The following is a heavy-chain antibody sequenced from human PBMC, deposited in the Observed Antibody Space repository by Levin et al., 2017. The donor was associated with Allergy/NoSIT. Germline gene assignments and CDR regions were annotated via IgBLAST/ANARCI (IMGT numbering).Heavy chain of an antibody. V-gene: IGHV4-59*01. J-gene: IGHJ4*02. CDR1: GGSISSYY. Sequence: SETLSLTCTVSGGSISSYYWSWIRQPPGKGLEWIGYIYYSGSTNYNPSLKSRVTISVDTSKNQFSLKLSSVTAADTAVYYCARVRFDSSGVVDYWGQGTLVTVSS. D-gene: IGHD6-19*01. CDR3: ARVRFDSSGVVDY. CDR2: IYYSGST.